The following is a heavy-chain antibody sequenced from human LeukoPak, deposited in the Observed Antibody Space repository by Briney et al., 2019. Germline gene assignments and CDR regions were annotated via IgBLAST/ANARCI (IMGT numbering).Heavy chain of an antibody. D-gene: IGHD3-10*01. CDR1: GFTFSSYG. V-gene: IGHV3-30*03. J-gene: IGHJ6*02. CDR3: ARDSTGVQGLYYGMDV. Sequence: GGSLRLSCAASGFTFSSYGMHWVRQAPGKGLEWVAVISYDGSNKYYADSVKGRFTISRDNSKNTLYLQMNSLRAEDTAVYYCARDSTGVQGLYYGMDVWGQGTTVTVSS. CDR2: ISYDGSNK.